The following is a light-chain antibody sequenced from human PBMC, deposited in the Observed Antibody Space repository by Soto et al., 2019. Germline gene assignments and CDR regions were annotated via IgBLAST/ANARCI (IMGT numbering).Light chain of an antibody. CDR2: DVS. CDR3: SSYTSSNTYV. CDR1: SSDVGGYNY. V-gene: IGLV2-14*01. J-gene: IGLJ1*01. Sequence: QSVLTQPASVSGSPGQSITISCTGTSSDVGGYNYVSWYQQHPGKAPKLMIYDVSNRPSGVSNRFSGSKSGNTASLTISGLQAEDEADYYCSSYTSSNTYVFGTRTKLTVL.